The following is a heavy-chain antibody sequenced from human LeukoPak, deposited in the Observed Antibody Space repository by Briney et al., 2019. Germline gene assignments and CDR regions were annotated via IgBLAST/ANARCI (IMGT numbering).Heavy chain of an antibody. CDR3: AILLGDYAFSTGSAKDY. CDR1: GYSLTQLS. D-gene: IGHD3-3*01. J-gene: IGHJ4*02. V-gene: IGHV1-24*01. CDR2: FDPVDGET. Sequence: GASVKVSCKVSGYSLTQLSMHWVRQGIGRGLEWMGGFDPVDGETIYAQKFQGRVTMTENTSTDTAYMELSSLRSDDTAVYYCAILLGDYAFSTGSAKDYWGQGTLVTVSS.